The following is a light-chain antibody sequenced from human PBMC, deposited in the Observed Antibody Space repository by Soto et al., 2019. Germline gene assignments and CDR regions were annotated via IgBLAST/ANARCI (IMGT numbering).Light chain of an antibody. V-gene: IGKV1-5*01. Sequence: DIQMTQSPSTLSASVGDRVTITCRASQSISSCLAWYQQKPGKAPKLLIYDASSLESGVPSRFSGSGSGTEFTLTISSLQPDDLATYYCQQYYSYSKTFGQGTKVDIK. J-gene: IGKJ1*01. CDR1: QSISSC. CDR2: DAS. CDR3: QQYYSYSKT.